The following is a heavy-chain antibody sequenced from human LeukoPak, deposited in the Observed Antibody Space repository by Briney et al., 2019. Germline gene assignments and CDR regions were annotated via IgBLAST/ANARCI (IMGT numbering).Heavy chain of an antibody. CDR2: TNTDGGST. CDR3: YGANAEH. D-gene: IGHD4-23*01. V-gene: IGHV3-74*03. J-gene: IGHJ1*01. CDR1: GFTFSSYW. Sequence: PGGSLRFSCAASGFTFSSYWMHWARQAPGKGLVWVSGTNTDGGSTMYADSVKGRFTIARDNAKNTLYLQMNSLRAEDTAVYYCYGANAEHWGQGTLVTVSS.